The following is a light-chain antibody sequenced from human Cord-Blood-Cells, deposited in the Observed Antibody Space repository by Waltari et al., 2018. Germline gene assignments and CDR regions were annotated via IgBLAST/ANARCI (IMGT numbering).Light chain of an antibody. CDR1: QDISNY. CDR3: KQYYNLPLA. Sequence: DIQMTQSPSSLSSSVGDSVTIPCQASQDISNYLNRYQQKPGKAPKLLIYDASNWETGVPSRVSGSGSGTEFTFTISSLQPEDIATCDCKQYYNLPLAFGGGTKVEIK. CDR2: DAS. J-gene: IGKJ4*01. V-gene: IGKV1-33*01.